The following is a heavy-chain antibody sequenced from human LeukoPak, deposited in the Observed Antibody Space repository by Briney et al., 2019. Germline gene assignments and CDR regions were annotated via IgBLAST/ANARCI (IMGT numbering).Heavy chain of an antibody. CDR3: ARGYYGSGSSYPDAFDI. CDR1: GFTFSSYE. V-gene: IGHV3-48*03. D-gene: IGHD3-10*01. J-gene: IGHJ3*02. Sequence: GGSLRLSCAASGFTFSSYEMNWVRQAPGKGLEGVSYISSSGSTIYYADSVKGRFTISRDNAKNSLYLQMNSLRAEDTAVYYCARGYYGSGSSYPDAFDIWGQGTMVTVSS. CDR2: ISSSGSTI.